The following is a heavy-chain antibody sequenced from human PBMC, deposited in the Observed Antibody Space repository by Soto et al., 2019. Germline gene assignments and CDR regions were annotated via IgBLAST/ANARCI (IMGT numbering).Heavy chain of an antibody. D-gene: IGHD4-4*01. V-gene: IGHV2-70*01. CDR1: GFSLTSGMC. J-gene: IGHJ4*02. Sequence: SGPTLVNPRQTLTLTCTFSGFSLTSGMCVSWIRQPPVNALEWLAFIDWDGYKYYSPSLKTRLTISKDASKNQVVLTMTNMDPVDTATYHCARTFYQDMTTKMFFDYWGQGTPVTSPQ. CDR3: ARTFYQDMTTKMFFDY. CDR2: IDWDGYK.